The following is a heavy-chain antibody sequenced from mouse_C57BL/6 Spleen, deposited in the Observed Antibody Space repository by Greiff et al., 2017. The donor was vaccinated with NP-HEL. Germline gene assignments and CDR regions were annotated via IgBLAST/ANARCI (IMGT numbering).Heavy chain of an antibody. J-gene: IGHJ4*01. CDR3: AKLGQDYAMDY. V-gene: IGHV1-80*01. CDR1: GYAFSSYW. D-gene: IGHD4-1*01. Sequence: QVQLQQSGAELVKPGASVKISCKASGYAFSSYWINWVKQRPGKGLDWIGQSYPGDGDTTYNGKFKGKATLTADKSSSTAYMQRSSLTSEDSAVYFCAKLGQDYAMDYWGQGTSVTVSS. CDR2: SYPGDGDT.